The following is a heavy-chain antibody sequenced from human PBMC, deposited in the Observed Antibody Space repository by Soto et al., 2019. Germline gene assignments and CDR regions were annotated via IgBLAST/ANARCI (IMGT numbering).Heavy chain of an antibody. Sequence: PXGSLKISCKGSGYSFTSYWISWVRQMPGKGLEWMGRIDPSDSYTNYSPSFQGHVTISADKSISTAYLQWSSLKASDTAVYYCAKQAPWVGAKHIWGQGTMVT. J-gene: IGHJ3*02. CDR3: AKQAPWVGAKHI. CDR2: IDPSDSYT. V-gene: IGHV5-10-1*01. D-gene: IGHD1-26*01. CDR1: GYSFTSYW.